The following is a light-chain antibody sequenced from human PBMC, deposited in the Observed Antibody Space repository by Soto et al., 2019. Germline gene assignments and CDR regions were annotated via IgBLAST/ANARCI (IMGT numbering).Light chain of an antibody. V-gene: IGKV1-33*01. CDR1: QDINNF. Sequence: DIQMTQSPSSLSASVGDRVTITCQASQDINNFLNWYQQKPGKAPKLLIYDASNLETGVPSRFGGSASGTDFTLTINSLEPEDFAVYYCQQRNVWPPITFGQGTKVDIK. CDR2: DAS. CDR3: QQRNVWPPIT. J-gene: IGKJ1*01.